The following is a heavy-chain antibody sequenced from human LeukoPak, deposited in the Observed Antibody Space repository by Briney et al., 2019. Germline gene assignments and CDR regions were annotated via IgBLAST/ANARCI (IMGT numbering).Heavy chain of an antibody. J-gene: IGHJ2*01. Sequence: SETLSLTCTVSGGSISGGDYYWTWIRQPPGRGVEWIGYMYYNGRAYYNPSLKSRVTISVDTSKNQFSLKLSSVTAADTAVYYCARRGRVYCSSNSCYGCFDLWGRGTLVTVSS. CDR3: ARRGRVYCSSNSCYGCFDL. CDR2: MYYNGRA. V-gene: IGHV4-30-4*01. D-gene: IGHD2-2*01. CDR1: GGSISGGDYY.